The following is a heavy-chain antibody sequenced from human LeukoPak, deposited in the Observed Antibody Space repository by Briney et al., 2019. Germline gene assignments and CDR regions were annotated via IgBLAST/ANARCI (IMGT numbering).Heavy chain of an antibody. CDR1: DGSISDYY. V-gene: IGHV4-59*08. J-gene: IGHJ4*02. D-gene: IGHD2-15*01. CDR3: ARQYCSGGTCSSFDY. CDR2: IYYSGST. Sequence: SETLSLTCTVSDGSISDYYWSWIRQPPGKGLEWIGFIYYSGSTNYNPSLKSRVTISVDTSKNQFSLKLSSVTAADTAVYYCARQYCSGGTCSSFDYWGQGTLVTVSS.